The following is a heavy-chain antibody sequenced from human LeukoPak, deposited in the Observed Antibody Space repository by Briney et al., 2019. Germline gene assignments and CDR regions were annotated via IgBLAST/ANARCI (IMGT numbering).Heavy chain of an antibody. CDR2: INHSGST. CDR1: GGSFSGYY. Sequence: SETLSLTCAVYGGSFSGYYWSWIRQPPGKGLEWIGEINHSGSTNYNPSLKSRVTISVDTSKNQFSLRLSSVTAADTAMYYCARVWGLSSHTWFDPWGQGTLVTVSS. CDR3: ARVWGLSSHTWFDP. V-gene: IGHV4-34*01. J-gene: IGHJ5*02. D-gene: IGHD3-16*01.